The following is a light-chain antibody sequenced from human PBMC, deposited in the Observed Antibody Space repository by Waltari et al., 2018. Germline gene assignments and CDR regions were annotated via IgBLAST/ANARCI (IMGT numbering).Light chain of an antibody. CDR2: DAS. J-gene: IGKJ1*01. Sequence: IVLTQSPATLSLSPGERATLSCRASQTVSTYLAWFQQKPGQPPRLLIYDASNRAPGIPARFSGSGSGTDFSLPISSLEPEDFAVYYCLQRSLWPWTFGQGTKVAVK. CDR1: QTVSTY. V-gene: IGKV3-11*01. CDR3: LQRSLWPWT.